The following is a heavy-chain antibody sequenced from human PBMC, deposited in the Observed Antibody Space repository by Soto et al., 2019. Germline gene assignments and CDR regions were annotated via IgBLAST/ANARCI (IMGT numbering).Heavy chain of an antibody. CDR3: ARSHGSGTYYPLPDY. CDR2: IITIIGIG. D-gene: IGHD3-10*01. Sequence: QVQVVQSGAEVKKPGSSVNVSCKASGGTFSAFPIYWVRQAPGQGREWMGRIITIIGIGNYAQKFQGRVTITADKSTSTAYMELRSLRSDDTAVYYCARSHGSGTYYPLPDYWGQGTLVTVSS. V-gene: IGHV1-69*02. J-gene: IGHJ4*02. CDR1: GGTFSAFP.